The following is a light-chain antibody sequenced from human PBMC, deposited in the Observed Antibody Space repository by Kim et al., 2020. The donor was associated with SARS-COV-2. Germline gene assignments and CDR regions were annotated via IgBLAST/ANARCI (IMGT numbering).Light chain of an antibody. Sequence: ASVGDRVTITCRASQGISSFLAWFQQKPGKAPKLLIYAASTLESGVPSRFSGSGSGTEFALTISSLQPEDFATYSCQQLSSYPLTFGGGTKVDIK. CDR1: QGISSF. V-gene: IGKV1-9*01. CDR2: AAS. J-gene: IGKJ4*01. CDR3: QQLSSYPLT.